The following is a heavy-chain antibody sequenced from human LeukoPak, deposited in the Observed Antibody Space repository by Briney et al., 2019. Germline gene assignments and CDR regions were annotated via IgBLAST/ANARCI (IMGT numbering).Heavy chain of an antibody. J-gene: IGHJ6*03. CDR1: GYTFTSYG. V-gene: IGHV1-18*01. Sequence: ASVKVSCKASGYTFTSYGISWVRQAPGQGLEWMGWISAYNGNTNYAQKLQGRVTMTTDTSTSTAYMELRSLRSDDTAVYYCAREAFGVVRYYYYYHMDVWGKGTTVTVSS. CDR2: ISAYNGNT. CDR3: AREAFGVVRYYYYYHMDV. D-gene: IGHD3-3*01.